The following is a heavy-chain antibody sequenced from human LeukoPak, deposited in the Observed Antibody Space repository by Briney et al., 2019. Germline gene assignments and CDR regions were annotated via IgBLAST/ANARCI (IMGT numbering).Heavy chain of an antibody. J-gene: IGHJ4*02. V-gene: IGHV3-21*01. CDR3: ARGIQLWLLGD. D-gene: IGHD5-18*01. CDR2: MSSSSSYI. Sequence: ESLTLACAPSRFILSIYSMNWVRHAPEKVMEWVSSMSSSSSYIFYTDSVKDPLTIQRHNAKNSMYLQMKSRRTEDTAVYYCARGIQLWLLGDWGQGSLVTVS. CDR1: RFILSIYS.